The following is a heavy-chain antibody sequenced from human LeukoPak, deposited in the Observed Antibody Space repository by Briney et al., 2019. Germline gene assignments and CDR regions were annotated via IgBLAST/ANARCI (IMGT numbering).Heavy chain of an antibody. V-gene: IGHV3-23*01. Sequence: PGGSLRLSCAASGFTFSSYAMSWVRQAPGKGLEWVSVISGSGGSTYYADSVKGRFTISRDNSKNTLYLQMNSLRAEDTAVYYCAKTYYYDISGYYPLLPLDYWGQGTLVIVSS. CDR1: GFTFSSYA. D-gene: IGHD3-22*01. CDR3: AKTYYYDISGYYPLLPLDY. J-gene: IGHJ4*02. CDR2: ISGSGGST.